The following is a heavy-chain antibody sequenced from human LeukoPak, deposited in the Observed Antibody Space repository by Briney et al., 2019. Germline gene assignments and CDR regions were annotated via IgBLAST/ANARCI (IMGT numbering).Heavy chain of an antibody. Sequence: SETLSLTCTVFGGSISSSDYYWGWIRQPPGKGLEWVGSMYYSGTTYYNPSLKSRVTISVDTTKNQFSLKLYSATATDTAVYYCAAHRLITSRTSYYMDVWGKGTTVTVSS. CDR1: GGSISSSDYY. V-gene: IGHV4-39*01. D-gene: IGHD1-14*01. J-gene: IGHJ6*03. CDR3: AAHRLITSRTSYYMDV. CDR2: MYYSGTT.